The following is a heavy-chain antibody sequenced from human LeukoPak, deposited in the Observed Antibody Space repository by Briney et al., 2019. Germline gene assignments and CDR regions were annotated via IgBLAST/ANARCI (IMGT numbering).Heavy chain of an antibody. CDR1: GYTFTGYY. Sequence: ASVKVSCKASGYTFTGYYMHWVRQAPGQRLEWMGWINAGNGNTKYSQKFQGRVTITRDTSASTAYMELSSLRSEDTAVYYCARDRIAVAIDYWGQGTLVTVSS. CDR3: ARDRIAVAIDY. CDR2: INAGNGNT. J-gene: IGHJ4*02. D-gene: IGHD6-19*01. V-gene: IGHV1-3*01.